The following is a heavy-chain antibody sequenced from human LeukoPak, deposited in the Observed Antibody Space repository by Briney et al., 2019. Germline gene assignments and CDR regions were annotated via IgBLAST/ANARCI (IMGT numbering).Heavy chain of an antibody. CDR2: IISGVRYI. Sequence: MAGRSHRLSHAPYAFTLSRYGINWARQDAGGWRGCVSLIISGVRYISYAVSVKGRFTIYRDNAKNSMYMQMNSLTTEDLAVYFCVTTMVRGVINEWFDPWGQGTLVTVSS. J-gene: IGHJ5*02. CDR3: VTTMVRGVINEWFDP. D-gene: IGHD3-10*01. V-gene: IGHV3-21*05. CDR1: AFTLSRYG.